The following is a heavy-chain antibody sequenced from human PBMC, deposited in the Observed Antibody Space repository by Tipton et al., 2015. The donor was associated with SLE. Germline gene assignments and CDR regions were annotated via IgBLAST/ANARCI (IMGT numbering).Heavy chain of an antibody. Sequence: TLSLTCTVSGGSIRSGSFYWSWIRQSAGKGLEWIGRIYLSGSTNYNPSLKSRVTMSVDTSKNQFSLKLSSVTAADTAVYYCARGGFDWGFPYFDYWGQGTLVTVSS. V-gene: IGHV4-61*02. CDR2: IYLSGST. J-gene: IGHJ4*02. CDR3: ARGGFDWGFPYFDY. D-gene: IGHD3-9*01. CDR1: GGSIRSGSFY.